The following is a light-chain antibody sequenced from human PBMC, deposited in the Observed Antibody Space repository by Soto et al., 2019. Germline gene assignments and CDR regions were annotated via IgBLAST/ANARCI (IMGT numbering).Light chain of an antibody. CDR1: QGIGND. Sequence: AIQLTQSPSSLSAAVGDTVTITCRSSQGIGNDLGWYQQKSGKAPKLLIYAASNLQSAVPSRFSGSGSGTDFTLTISGLQTEDVATYYCLQDNNYPLTFGGGTKV. J-gene: IGKJ4*01. V-gene: IGKV1-6*01. CDR2: AAS. CDR3: LQDNNYPLT.